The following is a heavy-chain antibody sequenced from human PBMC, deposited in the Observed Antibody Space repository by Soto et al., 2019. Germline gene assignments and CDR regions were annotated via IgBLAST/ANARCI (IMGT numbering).Heavy chain of an antibody. CDR2: IRTKTNSYAT. V-gene: IGHV3-73*01. CDR1: GFTFSGSA. J-gene: IGHJ6*02. D-gene: IGHD3-10*01. CDR3: TRPAGLGDYYYYYSMDV. Sequence: GGSLRLSCAASGFTFSGSAMHWVRQASGKGLEWVGRIRTKTNSYATAYAASVKGRFTISRDDSKNTAYLQMNSLKTEDTAVYYCTRPAGLGDYYYYYSMDVWGQGTTVTVSS.